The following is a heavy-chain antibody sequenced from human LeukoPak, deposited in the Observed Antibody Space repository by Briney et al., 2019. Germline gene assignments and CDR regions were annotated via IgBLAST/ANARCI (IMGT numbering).Heavy chain of an antibody. D-gene: IGHD2-2*02. CDR2: IIPIFGTA. CDR3: ARAGIDCSSTSCYNGWFDP. J-gene: IGHJ5*02. CDR1: GGTFSIYA. V-gene: IGHV1-69*05. Sequence: SVKVSCKASGGTFSIYAISWVRQAPGQGLEWMGGIIPIFGTANYAQKFQGRVTITTDESTSTAYMELSSLRSEDTAVYYCARAGIDCSSTSCYNGWFDPWGQGTLVTVSS.